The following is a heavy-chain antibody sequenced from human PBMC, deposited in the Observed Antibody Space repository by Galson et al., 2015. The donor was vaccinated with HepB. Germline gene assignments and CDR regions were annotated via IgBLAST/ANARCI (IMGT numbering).Heavy chain of an antibody. CDR3: ARASPAMSSSEDDAFDI. D-gene: IGHD6-13*01. CDR2: INTNTGNP. J-gene: IGHJ3*02. V-gene: IGHV7-4-1*02. Sequence: SVKVSCKASGYTFTSYAMNWVRQAPGKGLEWMGCINTNTGNPTYAKGFTGRFVFSLDTSVSTAYLQISSLKAEDTAVYYCARASPAMSSSEDDAFDIWGLETMVTVSS. CDR1: GYTFTSYA.